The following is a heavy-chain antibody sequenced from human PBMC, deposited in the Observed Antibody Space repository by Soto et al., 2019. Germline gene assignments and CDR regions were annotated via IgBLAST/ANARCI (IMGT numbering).Heavy chain of an antibody. CDR3: AKAFRTRGWFRQTGNFAMDV. V-gene: IGHV1-2*02. D-gene: IGHD6-19*01. J-gene: IGHJ6*02. CDR2: NHPNTGGT. CDR1: GYPYTNSY. Sequence: QVQLVQSGAEVRKPGASVKVSCKASGYPYTNSYMHWVRQAPGQGLVWMGWNHPNTGGTNYAQKFQGRVHMTRDTYVSTVYMEMNRLTSNDTAIYYCAKAFRTRGWFRQTGNFAMDVWGQGTTVTVS.